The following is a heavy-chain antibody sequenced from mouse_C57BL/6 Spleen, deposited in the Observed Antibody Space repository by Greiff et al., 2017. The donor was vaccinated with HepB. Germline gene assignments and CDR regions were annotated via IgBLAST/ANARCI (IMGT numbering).Heavy chain of an antibody. CDR2: IDPSDSYT. D-gene: IGHD2-5*01. J-gene: IGHJ3*01. CDR3: ARYYSNYEFAY. CDR1: GYTFTSYW. V-gene: IGHV1-69*01. Sequence: QVQLQQPGAELVMPGASVKLSCKASGYTFTSYWMHWVKQRPGQGLEWIGEIDPSDSYTNYNQKFKGKSTLTVDKSSSTAYMQLSSLTSEDSAVYYCARYYSNYEFAYWGQGTLVTVSA.